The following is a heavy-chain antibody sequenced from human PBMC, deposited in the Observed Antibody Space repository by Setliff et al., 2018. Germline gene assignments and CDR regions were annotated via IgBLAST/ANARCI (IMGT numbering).Heavy chain of an antibody. CDR3: ARGGTFRYFDY. J-gene: IGHJ4*02. CDR1: GASVSSHY. V-gene: IGHV4-59*02. Sequence: SETLSLTCNVSGASVSSHYWDWIRQPPGKGLEWIGFISYSGITTYNVSLKSRVTMSVDTSKNQFSLKLRSVTAADTAVYFCARGGTFRYFDYWGQGTPVTVSS. CDR2: ISYSGIT. D-gene: IGHD2-21*01.